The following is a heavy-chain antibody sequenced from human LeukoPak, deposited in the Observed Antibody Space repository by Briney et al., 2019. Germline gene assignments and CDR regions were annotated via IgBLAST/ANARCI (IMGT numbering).Heavy chain of an antibody. CDR2: IYSGDST. D-gene: IGHD3-22*01. Sequence: GGSLRLSCAASGFTVSSNYMSWVRQAPGKGLEWVSVIYSGDSTYYADSVKGRFTISRDNSKNTLYLQMNSLRAEDTAVYYCASSGDSYYYDSSGYYPQFDYWGQGTLVTVSS. CDR1: GFTVSSNY. V-gene: IGHV3-66*01. J-gene: IGHJ4*02. CDR3: ASSGDSYYYDSSGYYPQFDY.